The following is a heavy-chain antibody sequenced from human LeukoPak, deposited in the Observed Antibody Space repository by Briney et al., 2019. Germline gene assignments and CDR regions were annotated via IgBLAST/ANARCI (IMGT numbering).Heavy chain of an antibody. D-gene: IGHD4-11*01. Sequence: GGSLRLSCAASGFTFDDYAMHWVRHAPGKGLEWVSGISWNSGSIGYADSVKGRFTISRDNAKNSLYLQMNSLRAEDTALYYCAKDSQSTVTTWFDPWGQGTLVTVSS. V-gene: IGHV3-9*01. CDR2: ISWNSGSI. J-gene: IGHJ5*02. CDR3: AKDSQSTVTTWFDP. CDR1: GFTFDDYA.